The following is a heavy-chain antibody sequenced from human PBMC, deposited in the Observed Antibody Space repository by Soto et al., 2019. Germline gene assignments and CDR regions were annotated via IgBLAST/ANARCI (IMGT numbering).Heavy chain of an antibody. J-gene: IGHJ6*02. D-gene: IGHD6-13*01. CDR2: INPNSGGT. Sequence: ASVKVSCKASGYTFTCYYMHWVRQAPGQGLEWMGWINPNSGGTNYAQKFQGWVTMTRDTSISTAYMELSRLRSDDTAVYYCARDLIIAAAGQYYYYYYGMDVWGQGTTVTGSS. V-gene: IGHV1-2*04. CDR3: ARDLIIAAAGQYYYYYYGMDV. CDR1: GYTFTCYY.